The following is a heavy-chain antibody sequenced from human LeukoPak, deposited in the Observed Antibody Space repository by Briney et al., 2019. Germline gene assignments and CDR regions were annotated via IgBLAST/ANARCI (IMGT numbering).Heavy chain of an antibody. J-gene: IGHJ4*02. Sequence: GGSLRLSCAASGFTFSSYSMNWVRQAPGKGLEWVSSISSSSSYIYYADSVKGRFTISRDNAKNSLYLQMNSLRAEDTAVYYCARANYDILTGLGDWGQGALVTVSS. D-gene: IGHD3-9*01. CDR1: GFTFSSYS. CDR2: ISSSSSYI. CDR3: ARANYDILTGLGD. V-gene: IGHV3-21*01.